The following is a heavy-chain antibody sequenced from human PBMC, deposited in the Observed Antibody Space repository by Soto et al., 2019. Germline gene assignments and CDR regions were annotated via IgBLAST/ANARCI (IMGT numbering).Heavy chain of an antibody. CDR2: IKSKTDGGTT. V-gene: IGHV3-15*01. CDR1: GFTFSNAW. CDR3: TTDDVVVVVAATPPYYFDY. J-gene: IGHJ4*02. D-gene: IGHD2-15*01. Sequence: GGSLRLSCAASGFTFSNAWMNWVRQAPGKGLEWVGRIKSKTDGGTTDYAAPVKGRFTISRDDSKNTLYLQMNSLKTEDTAVYYCTTDDVVVVVAATPPYYFDYWGQGTLVTVSS.